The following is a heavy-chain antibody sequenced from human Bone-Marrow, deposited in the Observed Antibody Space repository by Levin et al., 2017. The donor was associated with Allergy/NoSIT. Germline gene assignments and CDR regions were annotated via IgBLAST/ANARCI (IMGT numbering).Heavy chain of an antibody. CDR1: GFTFSIYS. Sequence: SGGSLRLSCTVSGFTFSIYSINWVRQAPGKGLEWVSSISSSGSDMYYVDSVRGRFTISGDNAKNSLTLQMNSLRAEDTAVYYCARGIIGDVRVAHKEAFDIWGQGTMVSVSS. CDR3: ARGIIGDVRVAHKEAFDI. D-gene: IGHD2-8*02. V-gene: IGHV3-21*01. CDR2: ISSSGSDM. J-gene: IGHJ3*02.